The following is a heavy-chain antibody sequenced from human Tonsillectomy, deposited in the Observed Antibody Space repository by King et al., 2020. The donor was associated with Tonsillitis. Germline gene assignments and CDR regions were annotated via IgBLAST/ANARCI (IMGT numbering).Heavy chain of an antibody. CDR1: GFSLSNTRMG. CDR3: ARIRSLVEWTPLGAWLLFDV. D-gene: IGHD6-19*01. V-gene: IGHV2-26*01. Sequence: TLQESGPVLVKPPETLTLTCTVSGFSLSNTRMGVSWIRQSPGKTLEWLAHIFPNDKKSYSTSLKTKLTISKETSNNQVVLTMTNVDPDDTVTYFCARIRSLVEWTPLGAWLLFDVWGQGTLLSVSS. J-gene: IGHJ4*02. CDR2: IFPNDKK.